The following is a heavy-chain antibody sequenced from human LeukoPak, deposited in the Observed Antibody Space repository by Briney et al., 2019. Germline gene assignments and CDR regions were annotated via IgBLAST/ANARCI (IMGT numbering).Heavy chain of an antibody. Sequence: PGRSLRLSCAASGFTFSSYAMSWVRQAPGKGLEWVSAISGSGGSTYYADSVKGRFTISRDNSKNTLYLQMNSLRAEDTAVYYCAKDNIVLMVYATLSWGQGTLVTVSS. CDR1: GFTFSSYA. V-gene: IGHV3-23*01. J-gene: IGHJ4*02. D-gene: IGHD2-8*01. CDR2: ISGSGGST. CDR3: AKDNIVLMVYATLS.